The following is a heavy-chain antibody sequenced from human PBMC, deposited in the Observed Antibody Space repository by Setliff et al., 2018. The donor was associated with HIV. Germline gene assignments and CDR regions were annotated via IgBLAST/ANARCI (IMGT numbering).Heavy chain of an antibody. V-gene: IGHV3-13*01. J-gene: IGHJ4*02. CDR2: IGTGGDT. CDR3: ARASYYYDSSGWVDY. CDR1: GFIFSNHD. Sequence: PGGSLRLSCEASGFIFSNHDFHWVRQAAAKGLEWVAAIGTGGDTYYVDSVKGRFTISRENARNSLYLQMNSLRAEDTAVYYCARASYYYDSSGWVDYWGQGTLVTVSS. D-gene: IGHD3-22*01.